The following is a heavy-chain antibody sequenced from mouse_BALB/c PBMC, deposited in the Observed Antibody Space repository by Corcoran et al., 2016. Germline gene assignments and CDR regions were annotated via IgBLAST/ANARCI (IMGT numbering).Heavy chain of an antibody. CDR1: GFNIKDTY. D-gene: IGHD1-1*01. CDR2: IDPANGNT. J-gene: IGHJ3*01. V-gene: IGHV14-3*02. CDR3: ASVYGSVFAY. Sequence: EVQMQQSGAEIVKPGASVKLSCTASGFNIKDTYMHWVTQRPEQGMEWIGRIDPANGNTKYEPKFQGKATITSDTSSNTAYLQLSSLTSEDTAVYYCASVYGSVFAYWGQGTLVTVSA.